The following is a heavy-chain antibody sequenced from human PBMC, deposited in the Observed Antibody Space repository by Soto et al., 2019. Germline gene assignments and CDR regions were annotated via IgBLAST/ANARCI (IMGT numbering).Heavy chain of an antibody. V-gene: IGHV4-31*03. CDR1: GGSISSGGYY. J-gene: IGHJ4*02. CDR3: ARKDDFLEFDY. CDR2: IYYSGST. Sequence: SETPSLTCTVSGGSISSGGYYWSWIRQHPGKGLEWIGYIYYSGSTYYNPSLKSRVTISVDTSKNQFSLKLSSVTAADTAVYYCARKDDFLEFDYWGQGTLVTVSS. D-gene: IGHD3-3*01.